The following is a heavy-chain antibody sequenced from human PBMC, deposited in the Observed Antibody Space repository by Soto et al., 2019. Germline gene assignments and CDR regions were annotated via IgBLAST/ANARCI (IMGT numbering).Heavy chain of an antibody. D-gene: IGHD3-22*01. Sequence: GGSLRLSCVASGFTFDDYAIHWVRQTPGKGLEWVSGLTWNGEVLGYADSVKGRFTISRDNAKNSLYLEMNSLRPEDTALYYCVKDSESSGYLTHLDYWGQGTLDTVS. CDR1: GFTFDDYA. J-gene: IGHJ4*02. CDR3: VKDSESSGYLTHLDY. CDR2: LTWNGEVL. V-gene: IGHV3-9*01.